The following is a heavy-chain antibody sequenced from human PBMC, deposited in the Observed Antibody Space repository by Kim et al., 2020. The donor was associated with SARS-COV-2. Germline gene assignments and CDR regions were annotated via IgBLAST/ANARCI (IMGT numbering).Heavy chain of an antibody. CDR3: ARGPTWTFWYFDD. Sequence: GGSLRLSCAASGFPFSKYWMAWVRQAPGKGLEWVANIKWDGSEKFYVDSVKGRFTISRDNTNNVLYLQMTDLRVDDTAVYSCARGPTWTFWYFDDWGGGT. V-gene: IGHV3-7*04. J-gene: IGHJ4*02. CDR2: IKWDGSEK. CDR1: GFPFSKYW.